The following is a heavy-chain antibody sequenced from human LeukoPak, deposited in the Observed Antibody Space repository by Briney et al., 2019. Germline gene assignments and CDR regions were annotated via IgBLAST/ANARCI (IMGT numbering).Heavy chain of an antibody. CDR1: GFTFGGYS. J-gene: IGHJ5*02. D-gene: IGHD1-26*01. V-gene: IGHV3-72*01. CDR2: IRNKANSYIT. CDR3: ARDLRMVGATYPSP. Sequence: PGGSLRLSCAASGFTFGGYSMSWVRQAPGKGPEWVGRIRNKANSYITEYAASVKGRFTISGDDSKNSLYLQMNSLKTEDTALYYCARDLRMVGATYPSPWGQGTLVTVSS.